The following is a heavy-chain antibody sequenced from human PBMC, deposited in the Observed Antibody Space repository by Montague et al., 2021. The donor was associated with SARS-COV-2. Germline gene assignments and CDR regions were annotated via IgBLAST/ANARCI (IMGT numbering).Heavy chain of an antibody. J-gene: IGHJ4*02. CDR3: ARGGEWSSSSLPDY. Sequence: SLRLSCAAPRFTFGGYDMNWVRQAPGKGLEWVSAIGIGGDTYYLGSVKGRFIISRENAKNSLYLQMNSLRVGDTAVYYCARGGEWSSSSLPDYWGQGTLVTVSS. CDR1: RFTFGGYD. V-gene: IGHV3-13*04. D-gene: IGHD6-6*01. CDR2: IGIGGDT.